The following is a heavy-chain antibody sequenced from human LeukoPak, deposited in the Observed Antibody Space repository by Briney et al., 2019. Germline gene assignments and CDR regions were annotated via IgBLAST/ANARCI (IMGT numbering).Heavy chain of an antibody. D-gene: IGHD3-22*01. CDR2: ISWNSGNI. CDR1: GFVFDDYG. J-gene: IGHJ4*02. CDR3: ARVAYYYDSSGYHYYFDY. V-gene: IGHV3-9*01. Sequence: GGSLRLSCAASGFVFDDYGMHWVRQAPGKGLEWVSGISWNSGNIGYVDSVKGRFTISRDNAKNSLYLQMNSLRAEDTAVYYCARVAYYYDSSGYHYYFDYWGQGTLVTVSS.